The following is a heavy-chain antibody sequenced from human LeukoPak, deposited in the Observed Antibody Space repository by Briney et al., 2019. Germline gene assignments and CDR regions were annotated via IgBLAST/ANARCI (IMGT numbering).Heavy chain of an antibody. CDR1: GFTFSSYA. Sequence: GRSLRLSCAASGFTFSSYAMHWVRQAPGKGLEWVAVISYDGSNKYYADSVKGRFTISRDNSKNTLYLQMNSLRAEDTAVYYCARDGAATGCFDWLFPDYWGQGTLVTVSS. J-gene: IGHJ4*02. V-gene: IGHV3-30*04. D-gene: IGHD3-9*01. CDR2: ISYDGSNK. CDR3: ARDGAATGCFDWLFPDY.